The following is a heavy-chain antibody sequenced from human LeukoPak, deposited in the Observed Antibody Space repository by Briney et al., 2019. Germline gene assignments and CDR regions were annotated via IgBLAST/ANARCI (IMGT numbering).Heavy chain of an antibody. CDR2: IYYSGST. CDR3: ARHVGRAGDEPYFDY. V-gene: IGHV4-30-4*08. CDR1: GGSISSGDYY. D-gene: IGHD4-17*01. J-gene: IGHJ4*02. Sequence: SQTLSLTCTVSGGSISSGDYYWSWIRQPPGKGLEWIGYIYYSGSTYYNPSLKSRVTISVDTSKNQFSLNLISVTAADTAVYYCARHVGRAGDEPYFDYWGQGALATVSS.